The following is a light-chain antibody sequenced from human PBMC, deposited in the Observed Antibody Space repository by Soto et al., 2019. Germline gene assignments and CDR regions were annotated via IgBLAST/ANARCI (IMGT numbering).Light chain of an antibody. CDR3: QQSHSSPRT. CDR2: SAN. Sequence: DIQMTQSPSDMSASVGDRVTITCRASQDISNFLVWFQQRPGKVPKRLMYSANRLESGVPSRFSGSGSGTEFTLTISSLQPEDFATYYCQQSHSSPRTFGQGTTV. V-gene: IGKV1-17*03. CDR1: QDISNF. J-gene: IGKJ1*01.